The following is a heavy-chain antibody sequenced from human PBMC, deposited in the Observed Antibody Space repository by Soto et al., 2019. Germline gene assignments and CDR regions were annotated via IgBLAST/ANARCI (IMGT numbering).Heavy chain of an antibody. CDR3: ARDAVLGSGSLDY. D-gene: IGHD3-10*01. V-gene: IGHV3-74*01. CDR1: GFSFSTFW. Sequence: GSLRLSCAASGFSFSTFWMHWVRQVPGEGLVWVSRISGDGVSTGYADSVKGRFTVSRDNAKNTLYLQMSSLRAEDTAVYYCARDAVLGSGSLDYWGQGTVVTVSS. J-gene: IGHJ4*02. CDR2: ISGDGVST.